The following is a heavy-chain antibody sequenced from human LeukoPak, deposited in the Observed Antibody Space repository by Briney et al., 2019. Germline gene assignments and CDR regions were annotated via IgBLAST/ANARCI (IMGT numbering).Heavy chain of an antibody. CDR3: AKDVVSAMGYFDY. Sequence: PGRSLRLSCAASGFTFSSYGMHWVRQAPGKGLEWVAVIWYDGSNKYYADSVKGRFTISRDNSKNTLYLQMNSLRAEDTAVYYCAKDVVSAMGYFDYWGQGTLVTVSS. J-gene: IGHJ4*02. CDR2: IWYDGSNK. V-gene: IGHV3-33*06. CDR1: GFTFSSYG.